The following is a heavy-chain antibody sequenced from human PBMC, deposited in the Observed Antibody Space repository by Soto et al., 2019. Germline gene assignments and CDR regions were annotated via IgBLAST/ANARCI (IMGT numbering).Heavy chain of an antibody. J-gene: IGHJ4*02. CDR3: AKGPGSGGRDY. Sequence: EVQLLQSGGGLVQPGGSLRLSCAASGFTFGAYAMTWVRQVPGKGLEWISTLTASGGNTNHAESVKGRFTVSRHNAKETVFLEMPSLRAEDTGIYYCAKGPGSGGRDYWGQGSLVTVSS. D-gene: IGHD2-8*02. CDR2: LTASGGNT. CDR1: GFTFGAYA. V-gene: IGHV3-23*01.